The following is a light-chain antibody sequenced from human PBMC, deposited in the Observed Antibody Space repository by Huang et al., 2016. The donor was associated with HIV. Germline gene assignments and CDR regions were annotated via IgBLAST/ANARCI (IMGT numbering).Light chain of an antibody. CDR3: QHYYSWPPWT. CDR1: PTLSRD. CDR2: GAS. J-gene: IGKJ1*01. Sequence: EIVMTQSSATLSVSPGERATLSCRASPTLSRDLAWYQQRPGQAPRLLIYGASIRATGIPARFRGSGSGTEFTLTISSLQSEDFAVYYCQHYYSWPPWTFGQGTKVDIK. V-gene: IGKV3-15*01.